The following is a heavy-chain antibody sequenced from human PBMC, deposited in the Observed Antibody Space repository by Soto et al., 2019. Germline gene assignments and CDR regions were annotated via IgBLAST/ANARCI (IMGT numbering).Heavy chain of an antibody. V-gene: IGHV3-11*01. D-gene: IGHD2-8*01. J-gene: IGHJ6*02. Sequence: QVQLVESGGGLVKPGGSLRLSCAASGFTFSGYYMSWIRQAPGKGLEWVSYIGDSSSIYHADSVRGRFTISRDNAKNSLYLQMSSLRAEDTAVYYCARIGCCTNGVCYPDYYGLHVWGQGTTVTVSS. CDR2: IGDSSSI. CDR3: ARIGCCTNGVCYPDYYGLHV. CDR1: GFTFSGYY.